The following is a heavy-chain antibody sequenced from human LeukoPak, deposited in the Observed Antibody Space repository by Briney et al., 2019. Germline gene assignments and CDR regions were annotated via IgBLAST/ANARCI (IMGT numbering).Heavy chain of an antibody. CDR1: GFPFSDYV. J-gene: IGHJ4*02. D-gene: IGHD6-19*01. CDR2: IRYDGNNK. V-gene: IGHV3-30*02. Sequence: PGGSLRLSCAASGFPFSDYVMHWVRQAPGKGLEWVAVIRYDGNNKYYADSVKGRFTISRDNSKNMLYLRMNSLGTEDTAVYYCAKDRWGAVASFDYWGQGTLVTVSS. CDR3: AKDRWGAVASFDY.